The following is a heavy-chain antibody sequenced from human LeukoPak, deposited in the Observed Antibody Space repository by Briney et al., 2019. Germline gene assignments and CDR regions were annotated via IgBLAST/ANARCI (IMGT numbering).Heavy chain of an antibody. J-gene: IGHJ5*02. D-gene: IGHD3-22*01. CDR2: IYYSGST. V-gene: IGHV4-59*01. Sequence: PSETPSLTCTVSGGSISSYYWSWIRQPPGKGLEWIEYIYYSGSTNYNPSLKSRVTISVDTSKNQFSLKLSSVTAADTAVYYCARAITMMYNWFDPWGQGTLVTVSS. CDR3: ARAITMMYNWFDP. CDR1: GGSISSYY.